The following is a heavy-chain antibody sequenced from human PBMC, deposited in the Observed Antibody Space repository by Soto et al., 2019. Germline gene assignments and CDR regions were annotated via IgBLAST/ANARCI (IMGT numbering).Heavy chain of an antibody. CDR1: GFTVSSNY. D-gene: IGHD3-22*01. J-gene: IGHJ4*02. V-gene: IGHV3-53*01. Sequence: GGSLRLSCAASGFTVSSNYMSWVRQAPGKGLEWVSVIYSGGSTYYADSVKGRFTISRDNSKNTLYLQMNSLRAEDTAVYYCARAVIEGYYDSSPYYFDYWGQGTLVTVSS. CDR3: ARAVIEGYYDSSPYYFDY. CDR2: IYSGGST.